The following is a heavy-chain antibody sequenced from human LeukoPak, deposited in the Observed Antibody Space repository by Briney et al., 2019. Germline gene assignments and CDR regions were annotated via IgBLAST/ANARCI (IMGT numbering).Heavy chain of an antibody. CDR1: GGTFSSYD. CDR3: ARGAAGDSSGYYYY. Sequence: GASVKVSCKASGGTFSSYDINWVRQATGQGLEWMGWMNPNSGNTGYAQKFQGRVTMTRNTSISTAYMELSSLRSEDTAVYYCARGAAGDSSGYYYYWGQGTLVTVSS. J-gene: IGHJ4*02. CDR2: MNPNSGNT. V-gene: IGHV1-8*02. D-gene: IGHD3-22*01.